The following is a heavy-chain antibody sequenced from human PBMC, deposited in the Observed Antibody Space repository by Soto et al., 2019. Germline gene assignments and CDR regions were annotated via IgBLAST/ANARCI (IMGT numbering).Heavy chain of an antibody. J-gene: IGHJ4*02. CDR3: AKLSVAGTAGGAVRGGFDY. V-gene: IGHV3-23*01. Sequence: EVQLLESGGGLVQPGGSLRLSCAASGFTFSSYAMSWVRQAPGKGLEWVSAISGSGGSTYYADSVKGRFTISRDNSKNPLYLQMNSLGAEDRAVYYCAKLSVAGTAGGAVRGGFDYWGQGTLVTVSS. CDR1: GFTFSSYA. CDR2: ISGSGGST. D-gene: IGHD3-10*01.